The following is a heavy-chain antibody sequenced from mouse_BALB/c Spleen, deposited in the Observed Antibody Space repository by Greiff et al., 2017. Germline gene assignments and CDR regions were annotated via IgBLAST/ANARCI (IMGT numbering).Heavy chain of an antibody. Sequence: EVKLMESGGGLVKPGGSLKLSCAASGFTFSSFGMHWVRQAPEKGLEWVAYISSGSSTIYYADTVKGRFTISRDNPKNTLFLQMTSLRSEDTAMYYCARGGKVDWFAYWGQGTLVTVSA. CDR2: ISSGSSTI. J-gene: IGHJ3*01. V-gene: IGHV5-17*02. D-gene: IGHD1-3*01. CDR1: GFTFSSFG. CDR3: ARGGKVDWFAY.